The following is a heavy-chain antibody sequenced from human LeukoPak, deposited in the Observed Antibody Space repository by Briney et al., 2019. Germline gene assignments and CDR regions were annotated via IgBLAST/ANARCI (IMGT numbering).Heavy chain of an antibody. V-gene: IGHV4-34*01. J-gene: IGHJ5*02. D-gene: IGHD3-3*01. Sequence: SETLSLTCAVYGGSFSGYYWSWIRQPPGKGLEWIGEINHSGSTNYNPSLKSRVTISVDTPKNQFSLKLSSVTAADTAVYYCARGQGDFWSGYYTGNWFDPWGQGTLVTVSS. CDR1: GGSFSGYY. CDR3: ARGQGDFWSGYYTGNWFDP. CDR2: INHSGST.